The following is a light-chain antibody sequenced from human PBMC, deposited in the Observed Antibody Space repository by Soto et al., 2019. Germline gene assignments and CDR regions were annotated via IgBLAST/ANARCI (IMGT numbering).Light chain of an antibody. CDR1: QSVSSSY. CDR3: QQYGSSQS. CDR2: GAS. V-gene: IGKV3-20*01. J-gene: IGKJ1*01. Sequence: EIVVTQSPGTLSLSPGERATLSCRASQSVSSSYLAWYQQKPGQAPRLLIYGASSRATGIPDRFSGSGSGTDFTLTISRLEPEDFAVYYCQQYGSSQSFGQGTKVEI.